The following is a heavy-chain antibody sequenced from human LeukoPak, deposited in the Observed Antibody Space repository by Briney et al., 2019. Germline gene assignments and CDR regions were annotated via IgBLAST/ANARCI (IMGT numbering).Heavy chain of an antibody. Sequence: GGSLRLSCAASGFTFSSYWMHWVRHTPGKGLVWVSRIKGDGSSTSYADSMKGRFTISRDNAKNTLYLQMNSLRAEDTAVYYCARDGYSFGHDFDYWGQGTLVTVSS. CDR2: IKGDGSST. CDR1: GFTFSSYW. CDR3: ARDGYSFGHDFDY. D-gene: IGHD5-18*01. V-gene: IGHV3-74*01. J-gene: IGHJ4*02.